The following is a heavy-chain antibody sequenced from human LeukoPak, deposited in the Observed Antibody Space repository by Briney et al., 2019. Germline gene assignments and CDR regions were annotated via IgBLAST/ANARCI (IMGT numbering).Heavy chain of an antibody. Sequence: GGSLRLSCAASGFTFSSYGMSWVRQAPGKGLEWVSSISSSSSYIYYADSVKGRFTISRDNARKSLYLQMDSLRAEDTAVYYCARVARHPGIAVAGNDYWGQGTLVTVSS. D-gene: IGHD6-19*01. CDR1: GFTFSSYG. V-gene: IGHV3-21*01. CDR3: ARVARHPGIAVAGNDY. J-gene: IGHJ4*02. CDR2: ISSSSSYI.